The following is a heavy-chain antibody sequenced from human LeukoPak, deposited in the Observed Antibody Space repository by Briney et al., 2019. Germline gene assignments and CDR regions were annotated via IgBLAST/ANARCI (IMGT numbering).Heavy chain of an antibody. V-gene: IGHV4-34*01. CDR3: ARRQRANYVNY. J-gene: IGHJ4*02. CDR1: GGSISSYY. CDR2: INHSGST. Sequence: SETLSLTCTVSGGSISSYYWSWIRQPAGKGLEWIGEINHSGSTNYNPSLKSRVTISVDTSKNQFSLKLSSVTAADTAVYYCARRQRANYVNYWGQGTLVTVSS. D-gene: IGHD5-12*01.